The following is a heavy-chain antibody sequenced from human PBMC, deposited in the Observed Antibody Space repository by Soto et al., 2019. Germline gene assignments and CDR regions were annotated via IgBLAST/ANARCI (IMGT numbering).Heavy chain of an antibody. CDR2: IYYSGST. D-gene: IGHD5-18*01. CDR1: GGSISNYY. J-gene: IGHJ4*02. V-gene: IGHV4-59*08. Sequence: QVQLQESGPGLVKPSETLSLTCIVSGGSISNYYWSWIRQPPGKGLEWIGYIYYSGSTNYNPSLTSRVPLSVDTSKNQFSLNLSSVTAADTAVYYCARHRYSYGVYYFDYWGQGTLVTVSS. CDR3: ARHRYSYGVYYFDY.